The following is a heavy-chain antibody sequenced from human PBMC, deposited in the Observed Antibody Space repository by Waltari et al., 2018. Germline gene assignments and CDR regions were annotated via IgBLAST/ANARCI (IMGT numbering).Heavy chain of an antibody. V-gene: IGHV3-23*04. CDR1: GFTFSTYA. J-gene: IGHJ4*02. CDR2: ITGSGGNT. CDR3: TRAARLVDY. Sequence: EVQLVESGGGLVQPGGSLRLSCAASGFTFSTYAMSWVRQAPGKGLEWVSVITGSGGNTYYADSVKGRFTISRDNSKNTLYLQMNSLRAEDTAVYYCTRAARLVDYWGQGTLVTVSS.